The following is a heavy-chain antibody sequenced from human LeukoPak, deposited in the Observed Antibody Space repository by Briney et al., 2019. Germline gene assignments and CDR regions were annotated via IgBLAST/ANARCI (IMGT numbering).Heavy chain of an antibody. CDR1: GGSFSGYY. CDR3: ARDRWGYYFDY. J-gene: IGHJ4*02. Sequence: PSETLSLTCAVYGGSFSGYYWSWIRQPPGKGLEWIGEINHSGSTNYNPSLKSRVTISVDTSKNQFSLKLSSVTAADTAVYYCARDRWGYYFDYWGQGTLVTVSS. CDR2: INHSGST. D-gene: IGHD3-16*01. V-gene: IGHV4-34*01.